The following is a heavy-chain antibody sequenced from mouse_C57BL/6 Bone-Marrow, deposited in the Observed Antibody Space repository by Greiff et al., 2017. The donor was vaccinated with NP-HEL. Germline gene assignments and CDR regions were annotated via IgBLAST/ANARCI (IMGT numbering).Heavy chain of an antibody. D-gene: IGHD3-2*02. CDR2: IYPRDGST. CDR1: FSTFTIYY. CDR3: ARSEQLRPFY. Sequence: QLQQSGPELVPPFSSFPFSFHSSFSTFTIYYINFFNHIPGQGLEWIGWIYPRDGSTKYNEKFKGKATLTVDTSSSTAYMELHSLTSEDSAVYFCARSEQLRPFYWGQGTLVTVSA. J-gene: IGHJ3*01. V-gene: IGHV1-85*01.